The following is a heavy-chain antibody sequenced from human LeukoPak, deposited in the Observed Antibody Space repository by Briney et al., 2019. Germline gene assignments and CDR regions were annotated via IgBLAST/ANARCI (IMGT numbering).Heavy chain of an antibody. Sequence: GRSLRLSCAASGFTFSNFWMSWVRQAPGKGLECVATIKQDGSQKYYVDSVRGRFTISRDNAKNSLYLQMNSLRAEDTAVYYCARDWAYWGQGTLVTVSS. CDR2: IKQDGSQK. D-gene: IGHD3-16*01. V-gene: IGHV3-7*05. CDR1: GFTFSNFW. CDR3: ARDWAY. J-gene: IGHJ4*02.